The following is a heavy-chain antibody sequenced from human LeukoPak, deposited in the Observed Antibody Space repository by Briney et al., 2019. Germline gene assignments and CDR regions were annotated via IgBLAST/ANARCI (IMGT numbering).Heavy chain of an antibody. CDR3: ARHINTRSSNWYEDAFHI. V-gene: IGHV5-51*01. D-gene: IGHD6-13*01. CDR1: GYNFTNYW. Sequence: GESLKISCKGSGYNFTNYWIGWVRQMPGKGLEWMGIIYPGDSDTRYSPSFQGQVTISADKSISNANLQWSSLKASDTAMYYCARHINTRSSNWYEDAFHIWGQGTMVTVSS. CDR2: IYPGDSDT. J-gene: IGHJ3*02.